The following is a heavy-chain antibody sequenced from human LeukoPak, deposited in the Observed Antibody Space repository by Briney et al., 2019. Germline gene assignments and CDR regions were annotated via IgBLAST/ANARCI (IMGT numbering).Heavy chain of an antibody. J-gene: IGHJ4*02. CDR1: GFTFSNSA. Sequence: PGGSLRLSCAASGFTFSNSAMYWVRQAPGKGLEFVSVISTNGDRTYYADSVKGRFTISRDNSKNTLYLQMGSLRADDMAVYYCARGVAISSSGWYDTFDYWGQGALVTTSS. CDR2: ISTNGDRT. CDR3: ARGVAISSSGWYDTFDY. D-gene: IGHD6-19*01. V-gene: IGHV3-64*02.